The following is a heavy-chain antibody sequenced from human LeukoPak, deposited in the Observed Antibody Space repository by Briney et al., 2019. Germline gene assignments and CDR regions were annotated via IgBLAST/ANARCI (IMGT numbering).Heavy chain of an antibody. V-gene: IGHV3-23*01. CDR1: GFTFSSYA. CDR2: ISGRGDTT. J-gene: IGHJ4*02. CDR3: AKVVGSFAY. D-gene: IGHD6-25*01. Sequence: GGSLRLSCAASGFTFSSYAMSWVRQAPGKGLEWISAISGRGDTTYYADSVKGRFTISRDNSKNTLYLQMSSLLAEDTALYYCAKVVGSFAYWGQGTLVTVSS.